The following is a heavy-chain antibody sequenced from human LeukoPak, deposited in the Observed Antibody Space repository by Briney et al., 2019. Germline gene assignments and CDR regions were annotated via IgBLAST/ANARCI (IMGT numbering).Heavy chain of an antibody. Sequence: PSETLSLTCTVSGGSISSYYWSWIRQPPGKGLEWIGYIYYSGSTNYNPSLKSRVTISVDTSKNQFSLKLSSVTAADTAVYYCARVTGSGSYYNFDYWGQGTLVTVSS. D-gene: IGHD3-10*01. CDR2: IYYSGST. V-gene: IGHV4-59*12. CDR3: ARVTGSGSYYNFDY. J-gene: IGHJ4*02. CDR1: GGSISSYY.